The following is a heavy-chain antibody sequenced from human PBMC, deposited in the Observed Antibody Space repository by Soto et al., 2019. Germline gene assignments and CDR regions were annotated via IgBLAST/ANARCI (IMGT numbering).Heavy chain of an antibody. CDR3: ARRGGNGDSTFDY. CDR1: GDSITSGVHY. V-gene: IGHV4-31*03. D-gene: IGHD2-21*01. CDR2: IFYSGPT. J-gene: IGHJ4*02. Sequence: SETLSLTCTVSGDSITSGVHYWSWIRQLPGKGLEWIGYIFYSGPTYYNPSLKSRVAISVDTSKNQFSLKLSSVTAADTAVYYCARRGGNGDSTFDYWGQGTLVTVSS.